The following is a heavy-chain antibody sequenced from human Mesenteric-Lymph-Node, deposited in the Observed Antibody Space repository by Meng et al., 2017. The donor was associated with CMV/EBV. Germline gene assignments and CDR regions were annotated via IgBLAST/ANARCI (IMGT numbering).Heavy chain of an antibody. V-gene: IGHV6-1*01. D-gene: IGHD7-27*01. Sequence: GESGAKNSAAWNWIRQSPSRGLEWLGRTYYRSKWYNDYALSVKSRITINPDTSKNQVSLQLNSVTPEDTALYYCARGVNWDWYFDLWGRGTLVTVSS. CDR1: GESGAKNSAA. CDR3: ARGVNWDWYFDL. J-gene: IGHJ2*01. CDR2: TYYRSKWYN.